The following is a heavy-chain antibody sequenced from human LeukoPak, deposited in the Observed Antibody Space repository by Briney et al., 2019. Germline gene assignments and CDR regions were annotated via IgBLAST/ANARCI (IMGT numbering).Heavy chain of an antibody. Sequence: ASVKVSCKASGYTFTSYYMHWVRQAPGQGLEWMGIINPSGGSTIYAQKFQGRVTMTEDTSTDTAYMELSSLRSEDTAVYYCATDFLLTEYSSSWSTKFDYWGQGTLVTVSS. CDR1: GYTFTSYY. D-gene: IGHD6-13*01. V-gene: IGHV1-46*01. CDR3: ATDFLLTEYSSSWSTKFDY. CDR2: INPSGGST. J-gene: IGHJ4*02.